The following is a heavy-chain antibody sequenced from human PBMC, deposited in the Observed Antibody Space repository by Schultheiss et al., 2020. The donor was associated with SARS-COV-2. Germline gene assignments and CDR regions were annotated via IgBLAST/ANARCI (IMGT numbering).Heavy chain of an antibody. CDR3: ARSRGSIAARYYYYYGMDV. Sequence: GGSLRLSCAASGFTFSDYYMSWIRQAPGKGLEWVSYISSSGSTIYYADSVKGRFTISRDNAKNSLYLQMNSLRAEDTAVYYCARSRGSIAARYYYYYGMDVWGQGTTVTGSS. D-gene: IGHD6-6*01. CDR2: ISSSGSTI. CDR1: GFTFSDYY. V-gene: IGHV3-11*01. J-gene: IGHJ6*02.